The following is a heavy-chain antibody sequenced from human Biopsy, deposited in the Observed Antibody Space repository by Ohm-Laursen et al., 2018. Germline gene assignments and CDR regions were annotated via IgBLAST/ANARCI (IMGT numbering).Heavy chain of an antibody. V-gene: IGHV4-31*03. J-gene: IGHJ4*02. D-gene: IGHD5-12*01. Sequence: SQTLSLTCTVSGVSINGGRYYWNWIRHHPGKGLEWIGNILYSANTYYNPSLKSRVTISVDTSKNQFSLKLSSVTAADTAVYYCARLGSGDYFPTFFDFWAREPWSPSPQ. CDR2: ILYSANT. CDR3: ARLGSGDYFPTFFDF. CDR1: GVSINGGRYY.